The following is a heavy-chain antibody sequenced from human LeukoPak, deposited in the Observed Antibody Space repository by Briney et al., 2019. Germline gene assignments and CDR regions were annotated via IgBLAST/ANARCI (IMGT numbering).Heavy chain of an antibody. D-gene: IGHD5-24*01. CDR2: IYYSGST. Sequence: SETLSLTCTVSGGSISSSSYYWSWIRQPPGKGLEWIGYIYYSGSTNYNPSLKSRVTISVDTSKNQFSLKLSPVTAADTAVYYCARVDGYNLDNAFDIWGQGTMVTVSS. J-gene: IGHJ3*02. CDR1: GGSISSSSYY. CDR3: ARVDGYNLDNAFDI. V-gene: IGHV4-61*01.